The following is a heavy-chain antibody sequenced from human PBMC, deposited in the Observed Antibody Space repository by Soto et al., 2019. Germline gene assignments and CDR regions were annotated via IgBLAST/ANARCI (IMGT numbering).Heavy chain of an antibody. D-gene: IGHD2-2*01. CDR1: GFTFSSYW. Sequence: PGGSLRLSCAASGFTFSSYWMSWVRQAPGKGLEWVANIKQDGSEKYYVDSVKGRFTISRDNAKNSLYLQMNSLRAEDTAVYYCARPPLAVVPAATVLLHYYYYGMDVWGQGTTVTVSS. CDR3: ARPPLAVVPAATVLLHYYYYGMDV. J-gene: IGHJ6*02. V-gene: IGHV3-7*01. CDR2: IKQDGSEK.